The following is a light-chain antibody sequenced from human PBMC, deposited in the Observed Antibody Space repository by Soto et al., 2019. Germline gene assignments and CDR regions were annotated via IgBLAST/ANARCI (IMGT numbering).Light chain of an antibody. Sequence: DIQMTQSPSTLSASVGDRVTITCRASQSISSWLAWYQQKPGKAPKLLIYKASILESGVPSRFSGSGSGTEFAPTISSLEPDDFATYYCQQYNGYGRFGQGTKVDIK. J-gene: IGKJ1*01. V-gene: IGKV1-5*03. CDR3: QQYNGYGR. CDR2: KAS. CDR1: QSISSW.